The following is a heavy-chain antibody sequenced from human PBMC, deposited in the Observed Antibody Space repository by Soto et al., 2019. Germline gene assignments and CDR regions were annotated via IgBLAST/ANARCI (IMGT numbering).Heavy chain of an antibody. CDR1: GFTFSSYA. D-gene: IGHD2-21*01. CDR3: AKEIGMVPDYYGMDV. J-gene: IGHJ6*02. Sequence: PGGSLRLSGAASGFTFSSYAMSWVRQAPGKGLEWVSAISGSGGSTYYADSVKGRFTISRDNSKNTLYLQMNSMRAEATAVYYCAKEIGMVPDYYGMDVWGQGTTVTVSS. CDR2: ISGSGGST. V-gene: IGHV3-23*01.